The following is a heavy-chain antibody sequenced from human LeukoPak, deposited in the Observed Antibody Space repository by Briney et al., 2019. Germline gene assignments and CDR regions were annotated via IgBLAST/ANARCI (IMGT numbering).Heavy chain of an antibody. J-gene: IGHJ6*03. CDR3: ARNGVGWNYYYYYMDV. V-gene: IGHV1-2*02. D-gene: IGHD2-15*01. Sequence: ASVKVSCKASGYTFTGYYMHWVRQAPGQGLEWMGWINPNSGGTNYAQKFQGRVTTTRDTSISTAYMELSRLRSDDTAVYYCARNGVGWNYYYYYMDVWGKGTTVTVSS. CDR2: INPNSGGT. CDR1: GYTFTGYY.